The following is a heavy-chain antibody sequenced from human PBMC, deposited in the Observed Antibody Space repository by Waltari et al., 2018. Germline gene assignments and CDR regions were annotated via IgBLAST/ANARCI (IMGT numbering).Heavy chain of an antibody. J-gene: IGHJ3*02. D-gene: IGHD6-25*01. CDR3: ARSAAFDI. Sequence: EVQLVESEGGLVQPGGSLRLSCVVSGFTFSDYEMNWVRQAPGKGLEWVSYISNSATTIYYADSVSGRFTSSRDNAKNSLYLQMNSLRAEDTAVYFCARSAAFDIWGQGAMVTVSS. V-gene: IGHV3-48*03. CDR1: GFTFSDYE. CDR2: ISNSATTI.